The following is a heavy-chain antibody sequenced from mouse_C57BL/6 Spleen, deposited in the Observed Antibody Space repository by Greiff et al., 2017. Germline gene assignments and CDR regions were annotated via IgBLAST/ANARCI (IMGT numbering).Heavy chain of an antibody. J-gene: IGHJ3*01. V-gene: IGHV1-15*01. CDR1: GYTFTDYE. CDR2: IDPETGGT. D-gene: IGHD1-1*01. Sequence: VQLQQSGAELVRPGASVTLSCKASGYTFTDYEMHWVKQTPVHGLEWIGAIDPETGGTAYNQKFKGKAILTADKSSSTAYMELRSLTSEDSACYYCTRYYGSSYAYWGQGTLVTVSA. CDR3: TRYYGSSYAY.